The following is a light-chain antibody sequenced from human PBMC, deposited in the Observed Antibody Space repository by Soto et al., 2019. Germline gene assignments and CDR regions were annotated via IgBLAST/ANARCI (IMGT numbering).Light chain of an antibody. CDR3: AAWEDSRSGPV. J-gene: IGLJ3*02. CDR2: SNN. CDR1: SSNIGSNY. V-gene: IGLV1-47*02. Sequence: QSVLTQPPSASGTPGQRVTISCSGSSSNIGSNYVYWYQQLPGTAPKLLIYSNNQRPSGVPDRFSGSKSGTSASLAISGLRSEDEADYYCAAWEDSRSGPVFGGGTKLTVL.